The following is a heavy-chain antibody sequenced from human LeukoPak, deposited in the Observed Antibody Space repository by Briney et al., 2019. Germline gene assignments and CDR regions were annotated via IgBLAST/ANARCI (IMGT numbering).Heavy chain of an antibody. D-gene: IGHD6-19*01. J-gene: IGHJ3*02. Sequence: GGSLRLSCAASGFTVSSNYMSWVRQAPGKGLEWVSVIYSGGSTYYADSVKGRFTISRDNSKNTLYLQMNSLRAEDTAVYYCASPYSSGWYAFDIWGQGTMVAVSS. CDR1: GFTVSSNY. V-gene: IGHV3-53*05. CDR3: ASPYSSGWYAFDI. CDR2: IYSGGST.